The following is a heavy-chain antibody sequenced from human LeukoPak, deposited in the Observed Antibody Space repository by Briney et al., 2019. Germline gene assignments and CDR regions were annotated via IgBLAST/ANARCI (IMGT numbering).Heavy chain of an antibody. D-gene: IGHD6-13*01. CDR1: GYTYTSYG. Sequence: ASVRVSCRASGYTYTSYGISWVRQDPGQGLEWMGWISAYNGNTNYAQKLQGRVTMTTDTSTSTAYMELRSLRSDDTAVYYCAARAGRSSSWFDYWGQGTLVTVFS. CDR2: ISAYNGNT. J-gene: IGHJ4*02. V-gene: IGHV1-18*01. CDR3: AARAGRSSSWFDY.